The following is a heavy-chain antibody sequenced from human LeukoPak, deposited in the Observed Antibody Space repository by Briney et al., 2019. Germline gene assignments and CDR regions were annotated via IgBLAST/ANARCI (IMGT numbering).Heavy chain of an antibody. D-gene: IGHD5-12*01. J-gene: IGHJ6*02. CDR3: ARGDSGYDYESPMDYFYYYGMDV. CDR2: ISGYNGDT. Sequence: GASVKVSCKTSGYTFTDFGITWVRQAPGQGLEWMGWISGYNGDTNYARKFQGRVTMTTDTSTSTAYMHLRSLRSDDTAVYYCARGDSGYDYESPMDYFYYYGMDVWGQGTTVTVSS. CDR1: GYTFTDFG. V-gene: IGHV1-18*01.